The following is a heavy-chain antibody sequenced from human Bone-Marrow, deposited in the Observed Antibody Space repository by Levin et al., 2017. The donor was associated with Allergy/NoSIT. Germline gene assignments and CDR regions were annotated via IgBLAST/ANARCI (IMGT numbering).Heavy chain of an antibody. D-gene: IGHD3-16*01. CDR2: ISYDGSNK. Sequence: GGSLRLSCAASGFTFSSYAMHWVRQAPGKGLEWVAVISYDGSNKYYADSVKGRFTISRDNSKNTLYLQMNSLRAEDTAVYYCARDPSLGWGGQAFDYWGQGTLVTVSS. J-gene: IGHJ4*02. CDR3: ARDPSLGWGGQAFDY. CDR1: GFTFSSYA. V-gene: IGHV3-30-3*01.